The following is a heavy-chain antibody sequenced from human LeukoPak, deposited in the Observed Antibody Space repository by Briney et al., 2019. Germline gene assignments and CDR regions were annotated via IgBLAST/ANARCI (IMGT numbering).Heavy chain of an antibody. Sequence: ASVKVSCKASGYTFTGYYMHWVRQAPGQGLEWMGRINPNSGGTNYAQKFQGRVTMTRDTSISTAYMELSRLRSDDTAVYYCARDRWLSGSTHLDYWGQGTLVTVSS. V-gene: IGHV1-2*06. CDR3: ARDRWLSGSTHLDY. CDR2: INPNSGGT. D-gene: IGHD5-24*01. CDR1: GYTFTGYY. J-gene: IGHJ4*02.